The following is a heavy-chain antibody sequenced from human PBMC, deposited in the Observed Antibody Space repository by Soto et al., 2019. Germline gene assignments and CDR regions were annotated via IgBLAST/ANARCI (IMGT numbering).Heavy chain of an antibody. CDR3: ARRHMYYYDSSEDYGMDV. J-gene: IGHJ6*02. Sequence: SETLSLTFTVTGCSISSSSYYWGWIRQPPGKGLEWIGSIYYSGSTYYTPSLKSRVTISVDTSKNQFSLKLSSVTAADTAVYYCARRHMYYYDSSEDYGMDVWGQGTTVTVS. V-gene: IGHV4-39*01. CDR2: IYYSGST. CDR1: GCSISSSSYY. D-gene: IGHD3-22*01.